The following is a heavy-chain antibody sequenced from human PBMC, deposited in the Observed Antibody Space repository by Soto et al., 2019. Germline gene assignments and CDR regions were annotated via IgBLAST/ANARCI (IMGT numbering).Heavy chain of an antibody. Sequence: SAMLSLTCPLAGVSIIASALSSIRQTRGKGLEWIGYIFYSGSPNYNPSLKSRVTMSIDTSKNQFSLKLTSVTAADTAVYYCARASSGRFPRVYYYYGMDVWGQGTTVTVSS. CDR2: IFYSGSP. CDR3: ARASSGRFPRVYYYYGMDV. CDR1: GVSIIASA. V-gene: IGHV4-59*01. J-gene: IGHJ6*02. D-gene: IGHD1-26*01.